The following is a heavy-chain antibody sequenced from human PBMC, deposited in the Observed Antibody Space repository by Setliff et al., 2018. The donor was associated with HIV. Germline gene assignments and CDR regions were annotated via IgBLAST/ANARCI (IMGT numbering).Heavy chain of an antibody. CDR2: ISAYNGNT. V-gene: IGHV1-18*01. J-gene: IGHJ5*02. D-gene: IGHD3-3*01. CDR3: ARDQAYYNFWSGRYYGGWFDP. CDR1: GYTFTSYG. Sequence: ASVKVSCKASGYTFTSYGITCVRQAPGHGLEWMGWISAYNGNTNYAQKLQGRVTMTTDTSTITAYMELRSLRSDDTAVYYCARDQAYYNFWSGRYYGGWFDPWGQGTLVTVSS.